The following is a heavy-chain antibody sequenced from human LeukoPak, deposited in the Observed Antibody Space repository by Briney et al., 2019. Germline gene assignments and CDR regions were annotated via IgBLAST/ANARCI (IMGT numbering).Heavy chain of an antibody. V-gene: IGHV4-34*01. CDR3: ARPSGTSCFDP. D-gene: IGHD1-26*01. Sequence: SETLSLTCAVYGGSFSGYYWSWTRQPPGKGLEWIGEINHSGSTNYNPSLKSRVAISVDTSKNQFSLKLSSVTAADTAVYYCARPSGTSCFDPWGQGTLVTVSS. CDR1: GGSFSGYY. CDR2: INHSGST. J-gene: IGHJ5*02.